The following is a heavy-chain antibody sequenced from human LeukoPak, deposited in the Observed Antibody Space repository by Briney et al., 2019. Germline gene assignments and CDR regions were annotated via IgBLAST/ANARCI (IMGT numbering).Heavy chain of an antibody. V-gene: IGHV1-46*01. J-gene: IGHJ4*02. CDR1: GYTFTSYY. Sequence: ASVKVSCKASGYTFTSYYMHWVRQAPGQGLEWMGIINPSGGSTSYAQKFQGRVTMTRDTSTSTVYMELSRLRSDGTAVYYCARDLTLPGDYWGQGTLVTVSS. CDR2: INPSGGST. CDR3: ARDLTLPGDY. D-gene: IGHD2-15*01.